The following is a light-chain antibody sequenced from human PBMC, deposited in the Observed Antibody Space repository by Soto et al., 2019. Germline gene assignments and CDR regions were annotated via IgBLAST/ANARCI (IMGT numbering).Light chain of an antibody. CDR1: SSDVGSYNY. V-gene: IGLV2-14*01. CDR3: SSYRNGNSLDV. J-gene: IGLJ1*01. Sequence: QSALTQPASVSGSPGQSITISCTGTSSDVGSYNYISWYQQHPGKAPKLLIYEVTNRPSGVSNRFSGSKSGNTASLTISGLQAEDEATYYCSSYRNGNSLDVFGTGTKATVL. CDR2: EVT.